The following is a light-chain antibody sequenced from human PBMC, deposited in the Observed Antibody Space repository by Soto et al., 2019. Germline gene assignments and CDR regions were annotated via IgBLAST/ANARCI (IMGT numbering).Light chain of an antibody. J-gene: IGKJ1*01. CDR1: QSVSSK. CDR3: QQYNSWLWT. CDR2: GAS. V-gene: IGKV3-15*01. Sequence: ETVMTQSPATLSVSPGERATLSCRASQSVSSKLAWYQQKPGQAPRLLIYGASTRATGIPARFSGSGSGTEFTLIISSLQSEDSAVYYCQQYNSWLWTFGQGTKV.